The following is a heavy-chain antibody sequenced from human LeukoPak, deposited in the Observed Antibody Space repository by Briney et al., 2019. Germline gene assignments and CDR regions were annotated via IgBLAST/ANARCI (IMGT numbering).Heavy chain of an antibody. D-gene: IGHD2-2*01. V-gene: IGHV6-1*01. CDR2: TYYRSKWYN. CDR1: GDSVSSNSAA. J-gene: IGHJ4*02. Sequence: SQTLSLTCAISGDSVSSNSAAWNWIRQSPSRGLEWLGRTYYRSKWYNDYAVSVKSRITIDPDTSKNQFSLKLSSVTAADTAVYYCARRYCSSTSCSYYFDYWGQGTLVTVSS. CDR3: ARRYCSSTSCSYYFDY.